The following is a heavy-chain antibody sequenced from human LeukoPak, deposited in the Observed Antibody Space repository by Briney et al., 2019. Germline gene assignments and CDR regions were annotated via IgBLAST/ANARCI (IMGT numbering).Heavy chain of an antibody. D-gene: IGHD2-2*01. CDR3: ARGTEDIVVVPAVAYYFDY. Sequence: ASVKVSCKASGYTFTGYYMHWVRQAPGQGLEWMGWISAYNSNTNYAQKLQGRVTMTTDTSTSTAYMELRSLRSDDTAVYYCARGTEDIVVVPAVAYYFDYWGQGTLVTVSS. V-gene: IGHV1-18*04. J-gene: IGHJ4*02. CDR2: ISAYNSNT. CDR1: GYTFTGYY.